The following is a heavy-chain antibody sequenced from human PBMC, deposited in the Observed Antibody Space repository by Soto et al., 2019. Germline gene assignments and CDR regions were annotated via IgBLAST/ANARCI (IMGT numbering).Heavy chain of an antibody. Sequence: GGSLRLSCAASGFTFINAWMSWVRQAPGGGLEWVGRIKRNFDGGTTDYAAPVKGRFAISRDDSNSILYLQMNSLRSEDTAVYYCTTVDAVVLNWGQGILVTVSS. D-gene: IGHD6-19*01. J-gene: IGHJ4*02. CDR1: GFTFINAW. CDR2: IKRNFDGGTT. CDR3: TTVDAVVLN. V-gene: IGHV3-15*01.